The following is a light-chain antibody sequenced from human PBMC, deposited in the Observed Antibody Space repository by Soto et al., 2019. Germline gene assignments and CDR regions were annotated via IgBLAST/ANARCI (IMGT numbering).Light chain of an antibody. CDR3: QQYGSSLYT. CDR2: DAS. V-gene: IGKV3-20*01. CDR1: QSVSSSY. Sequence: EIVLTQSPGTLSLSPGERATLSCRASQSVSSSYLAWYQKKPGQAPRLLIYDASSRATGIPDRFSGSGSGTEFTLTISRLEPEDFAVYYCQQYGSSLYTFGQGTKLEIK. J-gene: IGKJ2*01.